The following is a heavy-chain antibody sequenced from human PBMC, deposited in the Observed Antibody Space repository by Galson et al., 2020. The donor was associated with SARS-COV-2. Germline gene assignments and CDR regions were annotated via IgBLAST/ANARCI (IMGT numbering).Heavy chain of an antibody. V-gene: IGHV2-70*01. Sequence: SGPTLVKPTQTLTLTCTFSGFSLSTSGMCVSWIRQPPGKSLEWLALIDWDDDKYYSTSLKTRLTISKDTSKNQVVLTMTNMDPVDTATYYCARIGVEQQLVHDYYYGMDVWGQGTTVTVSS. D-gene: IGHD6-13*01. CDR3: ARIGVEQQLVHDYYYGMDV. CDR1: GFSLSTSGMC. CDR2: IDWDDDK. J-gene: IGHJ6*02.